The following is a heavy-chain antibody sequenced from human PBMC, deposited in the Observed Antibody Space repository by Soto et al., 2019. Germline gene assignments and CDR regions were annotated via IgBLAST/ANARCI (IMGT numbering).Heavy chain of an antibody. V-gene: IGHV4-59*01. Sequence: SETLSLTCTVSGGSISNYYWSWLRQPPGKGLEWIGHIYYSRSTNYNPSLKSRLTISVDTSKNQFSLKLDSVTAADTAVYYCARGSGRYYDFWSGSPTKFDYWGQGTLVTVSS. CDR3: ARGSGRYYDFWSGSPTKFDY. CDR2: IYYSRST. D-gene: IGHD3-3*01. J-gene: IGHJ4*02. CDR1: GGSISNYY.